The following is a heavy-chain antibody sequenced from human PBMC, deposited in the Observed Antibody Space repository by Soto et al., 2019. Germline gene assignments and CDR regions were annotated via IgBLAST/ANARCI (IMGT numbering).Heavy chain of an antibody. V-gene: IGHV4-59*01. D-gene: IGHD2-2*01. Sequence: SETLSLTCIVSGGYISNYYWSWLRQPPGKGLEWIGYIYYSGSTNYNPSLQSRVTISVDTSKNQFSLKLSSVTAADTAVYYCARAVLPATAPFDYWGQGTLVTSPQ. CDR1: GGYISNYY. J-gene: IGHJ4*02. CDR3: ARAVLPATAPFDY. CDR2: IYYSGST.